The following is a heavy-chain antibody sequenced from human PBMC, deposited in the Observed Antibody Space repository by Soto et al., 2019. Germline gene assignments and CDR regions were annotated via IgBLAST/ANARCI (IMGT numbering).Heavy chain of an antibody. D-gene: IGHD1-1*01. J-gene: IGHJ6*02. CDR1: GYTFSTHA. V-gene: IGHV1-3*01. Sequence: GASVKVSCKASGYTFSTHALHWVSQAPGQSLEWMGWINGGTGQTKHSHRFQERTSITRDTSASTAYRELSSLRSEDTAVYYCARGKGMEENYYYYGMDVWGQGTTVTVSS. CDR2: INGGTGQT. CDR3: ARGKGMEENYYYYGMDV.